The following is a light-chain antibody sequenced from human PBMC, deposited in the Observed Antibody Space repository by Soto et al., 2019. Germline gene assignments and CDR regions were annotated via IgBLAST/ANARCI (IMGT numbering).Light chain of an antibody. Sequence: EIVMTQSPAALSVSPGERATLSCRASQSVSDNLAWYQQKPGQAPRLLIFGTSTRATGIPARFSGSGSGTEFTLTISSLQSEDFAVYFCQHYGRSPPITFGQGTRLEIK. V-gene: IGKV3-15*01. CDR2: GTS. J-gene: IGKJ5*01. CDR3: QHYGRSPPIT. CDR1: QSVSDN.